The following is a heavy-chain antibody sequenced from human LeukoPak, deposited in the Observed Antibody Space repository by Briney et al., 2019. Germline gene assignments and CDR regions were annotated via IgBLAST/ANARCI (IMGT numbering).Heavy chain of an antibody. D-gene: IGHD1-14*01. V-gene: IGHV2-70*01. CDR3: ARIWRTSGRYYFDY. CDR1: GFSLITGGMC. Sequence: SGPTLVNPTQTLTLTCTFSGFSLITGGMCVSWIRQPPGKALEWLAHIGWDGDEHYSTSLKTRLTISKDTSKNQVVLTMTNMAPVDTATYYCARIWRTSGRYYFDYWGQGSLVTVSS. CDR2: IGWDGDE. J-gene: IGHJ4*02.